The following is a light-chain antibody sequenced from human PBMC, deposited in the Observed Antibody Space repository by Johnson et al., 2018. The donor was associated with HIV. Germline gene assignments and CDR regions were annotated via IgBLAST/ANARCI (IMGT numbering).Light chain of an antibody. J-gene: IGLJ1*01. CDR1: SSNIGNNY. V-gene: IGLV1-51*02. CDR2: ENT. Sequence: QSVLTQPPSVSAAPGQKVTISCSGSSSNIGNNYVSWYQQLPGTAPKLLIYENTKRPSGIPDRFSGSKSGTSATLGITGLQTGDEADYYCGTCDSSLSVYVFGTGTKVTVL. CDR3: GTCDSSLSVYV.